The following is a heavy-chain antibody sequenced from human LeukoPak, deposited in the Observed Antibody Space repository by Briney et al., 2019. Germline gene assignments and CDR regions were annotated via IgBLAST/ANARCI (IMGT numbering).Heavy chain of an antibody. D-gene: IGHD7-27*01. Sequence: PSETLSLTCTVFGGSISNYYWTWIRQPPGKGLEWIGFVYYTGTPNYNPSLKSRVTISVDTSKNQFSLQLNSVTAADTAVYYCARDQLGENDYWGQGTLVTVSS. CDR3: ARDQLGENDY. CDR2: VYYTGTP. V-gene: IGHV4-59*01. J-gene: IGHJ4*02. CDR1: GGSISNYY.